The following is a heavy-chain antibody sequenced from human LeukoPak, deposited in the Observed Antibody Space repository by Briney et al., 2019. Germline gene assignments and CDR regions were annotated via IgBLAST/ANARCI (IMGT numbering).Heavy chain of an antibody. CDR1: GFTFSNFA. J-gene: IGHJ1*01. V-gene: IGHV3-23*01. CDR2: ISGSGGST. Sequence: GGSLRLSCAASGFTFSNFAVSWVRQAPGKGLEWVSAISGSGGSTYYADSVKGRFTISRDNSKNTLYLQMNSLRAEDTALYYCAGRAEYFQHWGQGTLVTVSS. CDR3: AGRAEYFQH.